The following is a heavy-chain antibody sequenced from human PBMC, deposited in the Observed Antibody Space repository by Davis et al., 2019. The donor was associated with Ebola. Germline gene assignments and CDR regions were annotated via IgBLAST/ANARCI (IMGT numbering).Heavy chain of an antibody. CDR2: IYPVDSDT. CDR3: ARPFSYSGYED. J-gene: IGHJ4*02. Sequence: GASLNISCTGSGYIFTSYWIGWLRHMPGKRLEWMGIIYPVDSDTRYSPSFQGHVTISADKSISTAYLQWSSLKASDTAMYYCARPFSYSGYEDWGQGTLVTVSS. V-gene: IGHV5-51*01. D-gene: IGHD5-12*01. CDR1: GYIFTSYW.